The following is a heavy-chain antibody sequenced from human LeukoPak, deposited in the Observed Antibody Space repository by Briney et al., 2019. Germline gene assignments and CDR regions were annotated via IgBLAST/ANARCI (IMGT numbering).Heavy chain of an antibody. Sequence: SETLSLTCTVSGGSISSGGYYWSWIRQPPGKGLEWIGYIYHSGSTYYNPSLKSRVAITLSSVTAADTAVYYCARHFDAFDIWGPGTMVTVSS. J-gene: IGHJ3*02. CDR1: GGSISSGGYY. V-gene: IGHV4-30-2*01. D-gene: IGHD3-3*02. CDR2: IYHSGST. CDR3: ARHFDAFDI.